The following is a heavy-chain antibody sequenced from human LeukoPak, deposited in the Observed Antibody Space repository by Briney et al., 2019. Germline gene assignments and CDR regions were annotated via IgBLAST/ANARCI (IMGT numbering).Heavy chain of an antibody. Sequence: GASVTVSFTASGYTFTSYDINWVRQAPGQGLEWMGWMNPNSGNTGYAQKFQGRVTMTRNTSISTAYMELSSLRSEDTAVYYCARGRAYYYDSSGYYDYYYGMDVWGQGTTVTVSS. CDR2: MNPNSGNT. CDR3: ARGRAYYYDSSGYYDYYYGMDV. CDR1: GYTFTSYD. V-gene: IGHV1-8*01. J-gene: IGHJ6*02. D-gene: IGHD3-22*01.